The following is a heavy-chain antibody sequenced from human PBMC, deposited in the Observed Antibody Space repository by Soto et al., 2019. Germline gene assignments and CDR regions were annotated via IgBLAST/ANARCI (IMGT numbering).Heavy chain of an antibody. CDR1: ENTFSTYL. V-gene: IGHV1-3*01. Sequence: ASVKVSCKASENTFSTYLVHWVRQVHGQGLEWMGWHNGYNGQTEYSQKFQGRVTITRDTSAKTAYLELRSLTSEDTAVYYCAGPHDRAGLGTWGQGTRVPVSS. CDR2: HNGYNGQT. CDR3: AGPHDRAGLGT. D-gene: IGHD1-1*01. J-gene: IGHJ5*02.